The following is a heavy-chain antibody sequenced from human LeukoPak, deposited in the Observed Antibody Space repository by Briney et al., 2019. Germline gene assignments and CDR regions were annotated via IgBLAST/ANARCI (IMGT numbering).Heavy chain of an antibody. Sequence: SETLSLTCTVSGGSISSSSYYWGWIRQPPGKGLEWIGSIYHSGSTYYNPSLKSRVTISVDTSKNQFSLKLSSVTAADTAVYYCARSPDIVATIGFVYWGQGTLVTVSS. J-gene: IGHJ4*02. D-gene: IGHD5-12*01. V-gene: IGHV4-39*07. CDR2: IYHSGST. CDR3: ARSPDIVATIGFVY. CDR1: GGSISSSSYY.